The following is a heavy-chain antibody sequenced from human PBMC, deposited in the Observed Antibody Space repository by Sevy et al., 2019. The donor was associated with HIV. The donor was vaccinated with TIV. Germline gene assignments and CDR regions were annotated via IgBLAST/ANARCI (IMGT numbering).Heavy chain of an antibody. CDR2: ISGTGGST. CDR1: GFTFSSYA. V-gene: IGHV3-23*01. J-gene: IGHJ5*02. D-gene: IGHD2-2*01. Sequence: GGSLRLSCAASGFTFSSYAMSWVRQAPGKGLEWVSSISGTGGSTYYADSVKGRFTISRDNSNNTLYLQINSLRVDDTAVYYCAKGGGYCDSTSCHNWYNWFDPWGQGTLVTVSS. CDR3: AKGGGYCDSTSCHNWYNWFDP.